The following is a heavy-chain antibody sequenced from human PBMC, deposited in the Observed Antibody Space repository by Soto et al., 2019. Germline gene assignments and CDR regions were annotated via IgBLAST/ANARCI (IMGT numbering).Heavy chain of an antibody. CDR3: ARGWFYGMDV. Sequence: PGGSLRLSCAASGFTFGSYAMSWVRQAAGRGLVWVSGISGAGGTTYYADSVKGRFTISRDNAKNTLYLQMNSLKAEDTALYYCARGWFYGMDVWGQGTTVTVSS. CDR2: ISGAGGTT. V-gene: IGHV3-23*01. J-gene: IGHJ6*02. D-gene: IGHD3-10*01. CDR1: GFTFGSYA.